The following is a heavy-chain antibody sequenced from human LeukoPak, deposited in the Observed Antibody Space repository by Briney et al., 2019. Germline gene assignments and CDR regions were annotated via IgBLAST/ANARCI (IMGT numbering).Heavy chain of an antibody. Sequence: SVKVSFKASGGTFSSYAISWVRQAPGQGLEWMGGIIPIFGTANYAQKFQGRVTITADESTSTAYMELSSLRSEDTAVYYCARAVFTYYDSSGPDTDDAFDIWGQGTMVTVSS. D-gene: IGHD3-22*01. CDR3: ARAVFTYYDSSGPDTDDAFDI. V-gene: IGHV1-69*13. J-gene: IGHJ3*02. CDR2: IIPIFGTA. CDR1: GGTFSSYA.